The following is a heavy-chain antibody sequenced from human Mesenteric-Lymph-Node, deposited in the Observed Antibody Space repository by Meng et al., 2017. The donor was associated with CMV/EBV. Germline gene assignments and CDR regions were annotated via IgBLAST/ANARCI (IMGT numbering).Heavy chain of an antibody. J-gene: IGHJ4*02. Sequence: GESLKISCEGSGFTFSNAWMSWVRQAPGKGLEWVGRIKSKTDGGTTDYAAPVKGRFTIPRDDSKNTLYLHMNSLKTEDTAVYYCTTDSYCSSASCSDYWGQGTLVTVSS. D-gene: IGHD2-2*01. V-gene: IGHV3-15*01. CDR1: GFTFSNAW. CDR2: IKSKTDGGTT. CDR3: TTDSYCSSASCSDY.